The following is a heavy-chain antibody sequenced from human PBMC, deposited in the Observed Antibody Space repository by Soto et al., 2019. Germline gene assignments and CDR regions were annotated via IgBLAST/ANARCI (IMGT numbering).Heavy chain of an antibody. V-gene: IGHV1-58*01. CDR2: IVVGSGKT. CDR1: GFTFTSSA. D-gene: IGHD2-8*01. J-gene: IGHJ4*02. CDR3: AADSPNLSGYFDY. Sequence: GASVKVSCKASGFTFTSSAVQWVRQARGQRLEWIGWIVVGSGKTNYAQKFQERGTITRDMSTSTAYRELSSLRSEDTAVYYCAADSPNLSGYFDYWGQGTLVTVSS.